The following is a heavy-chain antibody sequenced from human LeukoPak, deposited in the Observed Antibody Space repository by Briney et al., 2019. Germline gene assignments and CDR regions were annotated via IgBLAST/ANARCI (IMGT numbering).Heavy chain of an antibody. CDR2: TYYRSKWYD. J-gene: IGHJ4*02. CDR3: ARDTHPLTGIYYFDY. CDR1: GDSVSSNSAA. V-gene: IGHV6-1*01. D-gene: IGHD7-27*01. Sequence: SQTHSLTCAISGDSVSSNSAAWNWIRQPPSRGLEWLGRTYYRSKWYDDYAESVKSRININPDTSKNQFSLHLNSVTPEDTAVYYCARDTHPLTGIYYFDYWGQGTLVAVSS.